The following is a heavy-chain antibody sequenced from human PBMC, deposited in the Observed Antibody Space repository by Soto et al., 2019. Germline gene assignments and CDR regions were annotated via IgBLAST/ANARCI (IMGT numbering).Heavy chain of an antibody. D-gene: IGHD3-16*01. Sequence: QVQLQESGPGLVKPSETLSLTCTVSGGSIRSYYWSWIRQPPGKGLEWIGYIYYSGSTNYNPSLKSRVTISVDTSKNQFSVKMSSVTAADTAVYYCARFYGLDAFDIWGQGTMVTVSS. CDR3: ARFYGLDAFDI. J-gene: IGHJ3*02. V-gene: IGHV4-59*08. CDR2: IYYSGST. CDR1: GGSIRSYY.